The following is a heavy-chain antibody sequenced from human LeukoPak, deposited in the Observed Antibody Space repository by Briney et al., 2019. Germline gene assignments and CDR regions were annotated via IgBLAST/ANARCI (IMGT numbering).Heavy chain of an antibody. CDR2: ISSSGSTI. V-gene: IGHV3-48*03. CDR1: GFTFSSYE. J-gene: IGHJ3*02. D-gene: IGHD6-13*01. Sequence: GGSLRLSCAASGFTFSSYEMNWVRQAPGKGLERVSYISSSGSTIYYADSVKGRFTISRDNAKNSLYLQMNSLRAEDTAVYYCATRETIAAANDAFDIWGQGTMVTVSS. CDR3: ATRETIAAANDAFDI.